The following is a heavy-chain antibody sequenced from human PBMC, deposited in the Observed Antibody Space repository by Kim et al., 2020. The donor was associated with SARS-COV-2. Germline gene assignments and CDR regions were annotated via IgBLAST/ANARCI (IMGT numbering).Heavy chain of an antibody. D-gene: IGHD3-10*01. Sequence: SETLSLTCTVSGGSISSGGYYWSWIRQHPGKGLEWIGYFYYSGSTYYNPSLKSRVTISVDTSKNQFSLKLSSVTAADTAVYYCARDREDYYGSGSYYFDYWGQGTLVTVSS. J-gene: IGHJ4*02. CDR1: GGSISSGGYY. V-gene: IGHV4-31*03. CDR3: ARDREDYYGSGSYYFDY. CDR2: FYYSGST.